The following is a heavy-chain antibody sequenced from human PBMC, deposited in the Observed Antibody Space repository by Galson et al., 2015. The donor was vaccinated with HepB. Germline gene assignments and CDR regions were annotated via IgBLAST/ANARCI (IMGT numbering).Heavy chain of an antibody. CDR2: IIPVFGII. CDR3: ARARRLHRDRSILDAYYTLDV. Sequence: SVKVSCKASGDTFDNYAITWVRQAPGQGLDWMGRIIPVFGIIKYAQKFQDRLTITADKSTETAYMELNSLRSEDAAIYYCARARRLHRDRSILDAYYTLDVWGQGTTVTVSS. D-gene: IGHD2-21*01. V-gene: IGHV1-69*10. J-gene: IGHJ6*02. CDR1: GDTFDNYA.